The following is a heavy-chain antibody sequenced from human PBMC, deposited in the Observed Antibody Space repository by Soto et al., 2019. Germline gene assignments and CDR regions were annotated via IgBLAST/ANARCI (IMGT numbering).Heavy chain of an antibody. Sequence: KPSETLSLTCTVSGDSVGAYFWSWIRQPPGKGLECIGYIYFSGPVTYNPSLERRVTISADTAKSQLSLRLTSVTAADTAVYYCARGGGNYPYYLDYWSQGTLVTVSS. CDR3: ARGGGNYPYYLDY. CDR1: GDSVGAYF. V-gene: IGHV4-59*02. D-gene: IGHD1-26*01. CDR2: IYFSGPV. J-gene: IGHJ4*02.